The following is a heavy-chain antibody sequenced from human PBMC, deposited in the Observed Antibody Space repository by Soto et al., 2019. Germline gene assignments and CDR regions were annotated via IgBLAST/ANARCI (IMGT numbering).Heavy chain of an antibody. Sequence: PGGSLRLSCAASGFTFSSYGMHWVRQAPGKGLEWVAVISYDGSNKYYADSVKGRFTISRDNSKNTLYLQMNSLRAEDTAVYYCAKDRGGYYDSSGYYPSDAFDIWGQGTMVTVS. V-gene: IGHV3-30*18. CDR2: ISYDGSNK. CDR1: GFTFSSYG. D-gene: IGHD3-22*01. CDR3: AKDRGGYYDSSGYYPSDAFDI. J-gene: IGHJ3*02.